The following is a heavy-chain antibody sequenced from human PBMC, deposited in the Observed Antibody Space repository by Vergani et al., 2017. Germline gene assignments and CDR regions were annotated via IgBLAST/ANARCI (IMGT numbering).Heavy chain of an antibody. CDR1: GASIRSSNYY. Sequence: QLQLQESGPGLVKPSATLSLTCSVSGASIRSSNYYWGWIRQPPGKGLEWIASIYYSGSTYYNPSLKSRVTISVDTSKNQFSLKLSSVTAADTAVYFCARPSYGGGLVKMGGVGPWGQGILGTVSS. CDR2: IYYSGST. D-gene: IGHD6-19*01. J-gene: IGHJ4*03. CDR3: ARPSYGGGLVKMGGVGP. V-gene: IGHV4-39*01.